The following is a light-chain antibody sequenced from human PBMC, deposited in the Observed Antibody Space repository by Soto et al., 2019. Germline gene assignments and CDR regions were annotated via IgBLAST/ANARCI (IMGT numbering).Light chain of an antibody. J-gene: IGKJ1*01. CDR3: QQSYSTPWW. CDR2: AAS. V-gene: IGKV1-39*01. Sequence: DIQMTQSPSSLSASVGDRVTITCRASQSISSYLNWYQQKPGKAPKLLIYAASSLQSGVPSRFSGSGSGTDFTLTISSLQPEDFATCYCQQSYSTPWWFGQGTKVDIK. CDR1: QSISSY.